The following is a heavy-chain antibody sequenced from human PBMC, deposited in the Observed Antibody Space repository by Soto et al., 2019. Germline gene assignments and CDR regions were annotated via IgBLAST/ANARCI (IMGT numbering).Heavy chain of an antibody. V-gene: IGHV3-74*01. J-gene: IGHJ5*02. CDR3: ARSIAAGVNWFDP. Sequence: EVQLVESGGGLVQPGGSLRLSCAASGFTFSSYWMHWVRQAPGKGLVWVSRINSDGSSTSYADSVKGLFTISRDNAKNALYLQMNSLRAEDTAVYSCARSIAAGVNWFDPWGQGTLVTVSS. CDR2: INSDGSST. CDR1: GFTFSSYW. D-gene: IGHD2-15*01.